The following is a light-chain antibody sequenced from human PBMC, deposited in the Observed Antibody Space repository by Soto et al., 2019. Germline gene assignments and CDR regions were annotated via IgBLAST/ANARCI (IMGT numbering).Light chain of an antibody. CDR1: SSDVGGYNY. Sequence: QSVLTQPPSASGSPGQSVTIYCTGTSSDVGGYNYVSWYQQHPGEAPKLMIYEVSKRPSGVPDRFSGSKSGNTASLTVSGLQADDEADYYCTSYAGSNNFFYVFGTGTKVTIL. CDR3: TSYAGSNNFFYV. V-gene: IGLV2-8*01. CDR2: EVS. J-gene: IGLJ1*01.